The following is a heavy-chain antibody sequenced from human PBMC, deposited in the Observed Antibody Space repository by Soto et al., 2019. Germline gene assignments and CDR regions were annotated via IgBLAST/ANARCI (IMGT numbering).Heavy chain of an antibody. CDR3: TRANTSPFDF. Sequence: LSCGASGFIFRNYGMHWIRQAPGKGLEWLAIIWFDGSNKWYADSVKGRFIISRDDSKNMVYLQMNSLRVDDTAIYYCTRANTSPFDFWGRGTLVTVSS. CDR1: GFIFRNYG. CDR2: IWFDGSNK. J-gene: IGHJ4*02. V-gene: IGHV3-33*01.